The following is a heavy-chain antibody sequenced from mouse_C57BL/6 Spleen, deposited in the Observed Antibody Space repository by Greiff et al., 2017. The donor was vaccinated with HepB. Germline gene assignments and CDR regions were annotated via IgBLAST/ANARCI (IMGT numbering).Heavy chain of an antibody. CDR2: IRLKSDNYAT. CDR3: TEGDGNYVEGAMDY. J-gene: IGHJ4*01. V-gene: IGHV6-3*01. CDR1: GFTFSNYW. D-gene: IGHD2-1*01. Sequence: EVKVEESGGGLVQPGGSMKLSCVASGFTFSNYWMNWVRQSPEKGLEWVAQIRLKSDNYATHYAESVKGRFTISRDDSKSSVYLQMNNLRAEDTGIYYCTEGDGNYVEGAMDYWGQGTSVTVSS.